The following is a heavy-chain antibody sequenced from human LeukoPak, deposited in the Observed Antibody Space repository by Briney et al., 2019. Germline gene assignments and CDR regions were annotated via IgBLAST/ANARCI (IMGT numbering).Heavy chain of an antibody. V-gene: IGHV4-59*12. D-gene: IGHD6-6*01. Sequence: SETLSLTCTVSGGSIISYYWSWIRQPPGKGLEWIGYIYYSGSTNYNPSLKSRVTISVDTSKNQFSLKLSSVTAADTAVYYCAREDWQLDYYYYMDVWGKGTTVTVSS. CDR2: IYYSGST. CDR3: AREDWQLDYYYYMDV. CDR1: GGSIISYY. J-gene: IGHJ6*03.